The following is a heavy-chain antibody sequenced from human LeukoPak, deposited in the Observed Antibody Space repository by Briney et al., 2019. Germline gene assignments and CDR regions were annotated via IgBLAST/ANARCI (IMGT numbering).Heavy chain of an antibody. CDR3: ARVLARRVVIIGYFDY. CDR2: IKKDGSEK. J-gene: IGHJ4*02. CDR1: GFTFSSDW. Sequence: GGSLRLSCAASGFTFSSDWMSWVRQAPGKGLEWVANIKKDGSEKFYADSVKGRFTISRDNAKNSLYLQMNSLRAEDTAVYYCARVLARRVVIIGYFDYWGQGTLVTVSS. V-gene: IGHV3-7*01. D-gene: IGHD3-3*01.